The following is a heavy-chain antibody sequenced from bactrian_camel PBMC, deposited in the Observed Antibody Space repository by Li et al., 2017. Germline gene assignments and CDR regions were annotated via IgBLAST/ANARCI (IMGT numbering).Heavy chain of an antibody. CDR1: GSTFSNYA. CDR2: IKGDGSKT. D-gene: IGHD1*01. Sequence: VQLVESGGGLVQPGGSLRLSCAASGSTFSNYAMSWVRQCPGKGPEWVSAIKGDGSKTYYADSVKGRFTVSRDNATNTVYLQMNSLKPEDTAQYYCVALAWGFNYWGQGTQVTVS. V-gene: IGHV3S31*01. CDR3: VALAWGFNY. J-gene: IGHJ4*01.